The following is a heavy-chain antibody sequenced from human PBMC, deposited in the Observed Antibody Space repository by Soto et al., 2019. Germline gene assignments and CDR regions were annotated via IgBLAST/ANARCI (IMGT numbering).Heavy chain of an antibody. CDR1: GGSIISGGYS. CDR3: AREDSGAFFDF. D-gene: IGHD2-15*01. Sequence: PSETLSLTCAVSGGSIISGGYSWSWIRQPPGKGLEWIGYIYSGTTHYNPSLEGRVTIAMDRSKNQVSLSLKSVTAADTAVYYCAREDSGAFFDFWGQGTLVTVSS. J-gene: IGHJ4*02. V-gene: IGHV4-30-2*01. CDR2: IYSGTT.